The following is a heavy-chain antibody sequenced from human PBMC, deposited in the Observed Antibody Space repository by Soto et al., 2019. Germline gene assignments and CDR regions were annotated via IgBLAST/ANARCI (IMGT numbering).Heavy chain of an antibody. Sequence: ASVKVSCKVSGYTLTELSMHWVRQAPGKGLEWKGGFDPEDGETIYAQKFQGRVTMTEDTSTDTAYMELSSLRSEDTAVYYCATGIAAAGTLSIYDYYYYMDVWGKGTTVTVSS. CDR3: ATGIAAAGTLSIYDYYYYMDV. V-gene: IGHV1-24*01. CDR1: GYTLTELS. CDR2: FDPEDGET. D-gene: IGHD6-13*01. J-gene: IGHJ6*03.